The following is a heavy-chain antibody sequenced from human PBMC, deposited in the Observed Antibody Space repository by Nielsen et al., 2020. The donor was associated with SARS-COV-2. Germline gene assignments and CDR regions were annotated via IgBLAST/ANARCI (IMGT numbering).Heavy chain of an antibody. D-gene: IGHD3-16*02. CDR3: ARDLWGHYDYVWGSYRQDGMDV. J-gene: IGHJ6*02. CDR2: INPNSGGT. CDR1: GYTFTGYY. Sequence: ASVKVSCKASGYTFTGYYMHWVRQAPGQGLEWMGWINPNSGGTNYAQKLQGRVTMTTDTSTSTAYMELRSLRSDDTAVYYCARDLWGHYDYVWGSYRQDGMDVWGQGTTVTVSS. V-gene: IGHV1-2*02.